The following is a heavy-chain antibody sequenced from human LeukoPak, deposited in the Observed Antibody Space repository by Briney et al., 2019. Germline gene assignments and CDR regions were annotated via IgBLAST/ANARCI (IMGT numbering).Heavy chain of an antibody. J-gene: IGHJ2*01. V-gene: IGHV3-23*01. CDR2: ISGSGGST. Sequence: GGSLRLSCAASGFTFSTYAMSWVRQAQGKGLEWVPAISGSGGSTYYADSLKGRFTISGDNSKNTLYLQMNSLRAEDTAVYYCAKGPRWCFDLWGRGTLVTVSS. CDR3: AKGPRWCFDL. CDR1: GFTFSTYA.